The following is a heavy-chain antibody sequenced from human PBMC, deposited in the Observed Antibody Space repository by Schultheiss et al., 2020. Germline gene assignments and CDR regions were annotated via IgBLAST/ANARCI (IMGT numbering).Heavy chain of an antibody. CDR1: GGSISSGGYY. V-gene: IGHV4-31*03. J-gene: IGHJ5*02. CDR2: IYYSGST. Sequence: SQTLSLTCTVSGGSISSGGYYWSWIRQHPGKGLEWIGYIYYSGSTYYNPSLKSRVTISVDTSKNQFSLKLSSVTAADTAVYYCARTVTDLNWFDPWGQGILVTVSS. CDR3: ARTVTDLNWFDP. D-gene: IGHD2/OR15-2a*01.